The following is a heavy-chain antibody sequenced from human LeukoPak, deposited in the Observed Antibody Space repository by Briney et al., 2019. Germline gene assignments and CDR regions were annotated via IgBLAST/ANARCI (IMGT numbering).Heavy chain of an antibody. D-gene: IGHD2-15*01. J-gene: IGHJ4*02. Sequence: PGGSLRLSCAASGFTFSSYGMHWVRQAPGKGLEWVAFIRYDGSNKYYADSVKGRFTISRDNSKNTLYLQMNSLRAEDTAVYYCAKDWDVAASPFDYWGQGTLVTVSS. CDR1: GFTFSSYG. CDR3: AKDWDVAASPFDY. CDR2: IRYDGSNK. V-gene: IGHV3-30*02.